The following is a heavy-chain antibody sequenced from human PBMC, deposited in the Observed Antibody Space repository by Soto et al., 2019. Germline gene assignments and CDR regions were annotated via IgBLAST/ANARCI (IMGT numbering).Heavy chain of an antibody. J-gene: IGHJ3*02. CDR1: GFTFTSSA. Sequence: ASVKVSCKASGFTFTSSAMQWGRQARGQRLEWIGWIVVGSGNTNYAQKFQERVTITRDMSTSTAYMELSSLRSEDTAVYYCAAPSTVTTLVDAFDIWGQGTMVTVSS. D-gene: IGHD4-17*01. CDR2: IVVGSGNT. V-gene: IGHV1-58*02. CDR3: AAPSTVTTLVDAFDI.